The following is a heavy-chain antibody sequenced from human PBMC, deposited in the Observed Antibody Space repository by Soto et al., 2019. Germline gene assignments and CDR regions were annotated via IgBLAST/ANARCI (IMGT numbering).Heavy chain of an antibody. V-gene: IGHV3-23*01. Sequence: DVKLLESGGGLAKPGGSLRLSCEASGFTFSSYGMTWVRQAPGKGLEWVSAISGSGGSTFYADSPGGRFTISRDNSKNILYLEMKSLRAGDTAMYYCAKTSSASGRECPGHWGQGAQVTVSS. D-gene: IGHD6-6*01. CDR3: AKTSSASGRECPGH. CDR1: GFTFSSYG. CDR2: ISGSGGST. J-gene: IGHJ4*02.